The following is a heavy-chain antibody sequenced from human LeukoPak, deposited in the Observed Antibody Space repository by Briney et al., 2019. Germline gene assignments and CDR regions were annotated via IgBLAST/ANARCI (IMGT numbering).Heavy chain of an antibody. J-gene: IGHJ5*02. CDR2: IYHSGST. CDR3: ARGEYGDLRWFDP. D-gene: IGHD4-17*01. CDR1: GGSISSSNW. V-gene: IGHV4-4*02. Sequence: SGTLSLTCAVSGGSISSSNWWSWVRQPPGKGLEWIGEIYHSGSTNYNPSLKSRVTISVDTSKNQFSLKLSSVTAADTAVYYCARGEYGDLRWFDPWGQGTLVTVSS.